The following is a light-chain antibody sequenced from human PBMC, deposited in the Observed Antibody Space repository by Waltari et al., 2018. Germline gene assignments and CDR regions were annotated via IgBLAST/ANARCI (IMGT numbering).Light chain of an antibody. CDR2: GNN. CDR1: SSNIGAGHD. Sequence: QSVLTQPPSMSGAPGQRVTISCTWSSSNIGAGHDVHWYQVFPGTAPKLLIYGNNNRPSGVPDRCSGSKSDTSASLAIGGLQAEDEADYYCQSLDIRLSGGVVFGGGTKVTGL. V-gene: IGLV1-40*01. CDR3: QSLDIRLSGGVV. J-gene: IGLJ3*02.